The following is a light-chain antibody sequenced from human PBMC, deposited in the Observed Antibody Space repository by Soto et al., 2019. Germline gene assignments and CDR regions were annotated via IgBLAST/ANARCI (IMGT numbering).Light chain of an antibody. J-gene: IGLJ3*02. Sequence: QAVVTQEPSLTVSPGVTVTLTCASSTGAVTSGYYPNWFQQKTGQAPRALIYSTSNKESWTPARFSGSLLGGKAALTLSGVQPEDEAEYYCLLYYAGAWVFGGGTKLTVL. CDR2: STS. V-gene: IGLV7-43*01. CDR3: LLYYAGAWV. CDR1: TGAVTSGYY.